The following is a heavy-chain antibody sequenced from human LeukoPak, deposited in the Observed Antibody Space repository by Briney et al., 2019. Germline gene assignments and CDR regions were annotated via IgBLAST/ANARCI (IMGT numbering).Heavy chain of an antibody. Sequence: GGSLRLSCAASGFTFSSYGMHWVRQAPGKGLEGVAVISHDGTNQYYADSVKGRFTISRDNSKNTLYVQMNSLRAEDTAVYYCAKDVDPFGLGSYVEGFAYWGQGTLVTVSS. J-gene: IGHJ4*02. D-gene: IGHD3-10*01. CDR3: AKDVDPFGLGSYVEGFAY. V-gene: IGHV3-30*18. CDR2: ISHDGTNQ. CDR1: GFTFSSYG.